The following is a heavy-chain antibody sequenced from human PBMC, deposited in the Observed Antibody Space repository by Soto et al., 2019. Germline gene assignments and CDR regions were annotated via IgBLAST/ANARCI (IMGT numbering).Heavy chain of an antibody. CDR3: ARVITGTTFYYYYGMDV. CDR2: ISAYNGNT. V-gene: IGHV1-18*01. CDR1: GYTFTSYG. Sequence: QVQLVQSGAEVKKPGASVKVSCKASGYTFTSYGINWVRQAPGQGLEWMGWISAYNGNTNYAQKLQGRVTMTTDTSTSTAYRELRSLRSDDTAVYYCARVITGTTFYYYYGMDVWGQGTTVTVSS. J-gene: IGHJ6*02. D-gene: IGHD1-7*01.